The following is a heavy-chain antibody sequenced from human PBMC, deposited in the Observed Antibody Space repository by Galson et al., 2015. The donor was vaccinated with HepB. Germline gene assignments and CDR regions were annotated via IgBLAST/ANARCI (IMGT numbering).Heavy chain of an antibody. Sequence: SLRLSCAASGFTFSDYYMSWIRQAPGKGLEWVSYISSSGSTIYYADSVKGRFTISRDNAKNSLYLQMNSLRAEDTAVYYCARDLESIYCGGDCSAAFDYWGQGTLVTVSS. CDR3: ARDLESIYCGGDCSAAFDY. D-gene: IGHD2-21*01. CDR2: ISSSGSTI. J-gene: IGHJ4*02. CDR1: GFTFSDYY. V-gene: IGHV3-11*01.